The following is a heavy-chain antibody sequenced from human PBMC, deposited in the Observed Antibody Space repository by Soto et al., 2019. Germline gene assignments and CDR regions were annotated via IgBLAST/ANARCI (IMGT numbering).Heavy chain of an antibody. CDR2: IYYSGST. J-gene: IGHJ4*02. Sequence: SETLSLTCTVSGGSISSGGYYWSWIRQHPGKGLEWIGYIYYSGSTYYNPSLKSRVTISVDTSKNQFSLKLSSVTAADTAVYYCAREQYSGSYWVDYWGQGTLVTVSS. CDR3: AREQYSGSYWVDY. V-gene: IGHV4-31*03. D-gene: IGHD1-26*01. CDR1: GGSISSGGYY.